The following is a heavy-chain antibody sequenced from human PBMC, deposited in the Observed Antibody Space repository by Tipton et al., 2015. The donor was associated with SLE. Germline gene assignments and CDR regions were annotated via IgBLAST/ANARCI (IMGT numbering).Heavy chain of an antibody. CDR1: GGSISSSSYY. V-gene: IGHV4-39*07. D-gene: IGHD6-19*01. Sequence: TLSLTCTVSGGSISSSSYYWGWIRQPPGKGLEWIGSIYYSGSTYYNPSLKSRVTISVDTSKNQFSLKRTSVTAADTAVYYCARVGSGWYGRVDYWGQGTLVTVSS. CDR3: ARVGSGWYGRVDY. CDR2: IYYSGST. J-gene: IGHJ4*02.